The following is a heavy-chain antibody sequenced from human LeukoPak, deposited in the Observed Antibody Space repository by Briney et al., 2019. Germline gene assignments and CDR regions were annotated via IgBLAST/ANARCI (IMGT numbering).Heavy chain of an antibody. CDR1: GFTFSSYA. J-gene: IGHJ4*02. V-gene: IGHV3-23*01. CDR2: ISGSGGST. D-gene: IGHD6-19*01. CDR3: AKAFSGWYLYYFDY. Sequence: PGGSLRLSCAASGFTFSSYAMSWVRQAPGKGLEWVSAISGSGGSTYYADSVKGRFTISRDNSKNMLFLQMNSLRAEDTAVYYCAKAFSGWYLYYFDYWGQGTLVTVSS.